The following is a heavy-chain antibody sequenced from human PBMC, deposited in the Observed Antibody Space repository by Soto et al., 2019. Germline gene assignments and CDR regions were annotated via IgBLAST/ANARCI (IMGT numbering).Heavy chain of an antibody. J-gene: IGHJ1*01. Sequence: EVQLVESGGGLVQPGGSLRLSFAASGFTFDDFAMHWVRQVPGKGLEWVSGINWNSGSIGYGDSVKGRFAISRDNAKNSLHLQMNSLSAEDTAFYYCVKDESINWYSGHFRHWGQGTLVTVSS. CDR2: INWNSGSI. CDR1: GFTFDDFA. CDR3: VKDESINWYSGHFRH. V-gene: IGHV3-9*01. D-gene: IGHD6-13*01.